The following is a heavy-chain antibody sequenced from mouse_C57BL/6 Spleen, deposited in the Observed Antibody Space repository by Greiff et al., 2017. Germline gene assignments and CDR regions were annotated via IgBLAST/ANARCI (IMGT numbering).Heavy chain of an antibody. CDR2: IYWDDDK. CDR3: ARRGGNYYGSTSWYFDV. CDR1: GFSLSTSGMG. J-gene: IGHJ1*03. D-gene: IGHD1-1*01. V-gene: IGHV8-12*01. Sequence: QVTLKESGPGILQSSQTLSLTCSFSGFSLSTSGMGVSWIRQPSGKGLEWLAHIYWDDDKRNNPSLKSRLTISKDNSRTQVFLKITSVDTADTATYYCARRGGNYYGSTSWYFDVWGTGTTVTVSS.